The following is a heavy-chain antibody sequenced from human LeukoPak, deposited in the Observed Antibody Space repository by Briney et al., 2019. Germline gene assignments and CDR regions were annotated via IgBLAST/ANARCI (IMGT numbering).Heavy chain of an antibody. Sequence: SETLSLTCTVSGGSISSYYWSWIRQPPGKGLEWIGYIYYSGSTNYNPSLKSRVTISVDTSKNQFSLKLSSVTAADTAVYYCARDYYDSSGYFDIWGQGTMVTVSS. CDR3: ARDYYDSSGYFDI. V-gene: IGHV4-59*12. D-gene: IGHD3-22*01. CDR1: GGSISSYY. J-gene: IGHJ3*02. CDR2: IYYSGST.